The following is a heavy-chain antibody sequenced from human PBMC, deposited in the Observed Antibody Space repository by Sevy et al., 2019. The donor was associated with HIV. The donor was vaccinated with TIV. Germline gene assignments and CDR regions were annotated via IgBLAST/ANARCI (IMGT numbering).Heavy chain of an antibody. CDR1: GGSISSSSYY. V-gene: IGHV4-39*01. CDR2: IYYSGST. D-gene: IGHD2-2*01. Sequence: SETLSLTCTVSGGSISSSSYYWGWIRQPPGKGLEWIGSIYYSGSTYYNPSLKSRVTISVDTSKNQFSLKLSSVTAADTAVYYCARARYCSSTSCSPEGDYYYGMDVWGQGTTVTVSS. CDR3: ARARYCSSTSCSPEGDYYYGMDV. J-gene: IGHJ6*02.